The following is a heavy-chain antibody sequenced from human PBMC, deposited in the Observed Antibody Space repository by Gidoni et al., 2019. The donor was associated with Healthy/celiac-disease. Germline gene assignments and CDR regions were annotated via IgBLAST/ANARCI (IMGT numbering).Heavy chain of an antibody. CDR3: AVGYCSSTSCYSRDAFDI. Sequence: QVQLVESGGGVVQPGRSLRLSCAASGFTFSSYGMHWVRQAPGKGLEWVAVIWYDGSNKYYADSVKGRFTISRDNSKNTLYLQMNSLRAEDTAVYYCAVGYCSSTSCYSRDAFDIWGQGTMVTVSS. D-gene: IGHD2-2*02. V-gene: IGHV3-33*08. CDR2: IWYDGSNK. J-gene: IGHJ3*02. CDR1: GFTFSSYG.